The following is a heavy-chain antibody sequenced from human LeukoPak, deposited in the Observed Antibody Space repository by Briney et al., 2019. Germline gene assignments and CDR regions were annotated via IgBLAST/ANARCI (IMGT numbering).Heavy chain of an antibody. CDR3: ARDLVVVPAAIPVGYFDY. V-gene: IGHV4-4*07. CDR1: GGSISSYY. Sequence: SETLSLTCTVSGGSISSYYWSWIRQPAGKGLEWIGRIYTSGSTNYNPSLKSRVTMSVDTSKNQFSLKLSSVTAADTAVYYCARDLVVVPAAIPVGYFDYWGQGTLVTVSS. D-gene: IGHD2-2*01. CDR2: IYTSGST. J-gene: IGHJ4*02.